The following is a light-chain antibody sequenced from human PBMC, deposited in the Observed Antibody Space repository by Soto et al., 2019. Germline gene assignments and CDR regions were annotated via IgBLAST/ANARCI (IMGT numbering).Light chain of an antibody. CDR3: TSWTTYNIPYV. V-gene: IGLV2-14*03. Sequence: QSVLTQPASVSGSPEHSISLSCTASSSDIGGYNYVSWYQQHPGEAPKLLIFEVTHRPSGVSDRFSGSKSGSTASLTISGLQTDDEADYYCTSWTTYNIPYVFGTGTKVTVL. J-gene: IGLJ1*01. CDR2: EVT. CDR1: SSDIGGYNY.